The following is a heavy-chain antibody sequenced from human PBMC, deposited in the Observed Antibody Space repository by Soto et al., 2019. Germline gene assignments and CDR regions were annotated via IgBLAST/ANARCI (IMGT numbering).Heavy chain of an antibody. CDR3: AREWRTRANGMDV. V-gene: IGHV3-30-3*01. CDR1: GFTFSSYA. Sequence: PGGSLRLSCAASGFTFSSYAMHWVRQAPGKGLEWVAVISYDGSNKYYADSVKGRFTISRDNSKNTLYLQMNSLRAEDTAVYYCAREWRTRANGMDVWGQGTTVTVSS. CDR2: ISYDGSNK. D-gene: IGHD3-3*01. J-gene: IGHJ6*02.